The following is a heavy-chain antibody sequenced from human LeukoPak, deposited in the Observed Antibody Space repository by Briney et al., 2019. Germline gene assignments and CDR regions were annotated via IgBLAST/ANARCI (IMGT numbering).Heavy chain of an antibody. CDR2: IYWDDDK. J-gene: IGHJ4*02. CDR1: GFSLRTGGVG. D-gene: IGHD4-11*01. V-gene: IGHV2-5*02. Sequence: SGPTLVNPTQTLTLTCTFSGFSLRTGGVGVGWVRQPPGKALEWLTLIYWDDDKRYNSSLKSRLTITKDTSKNQVVLTMTNVDPVDTATYYCVHRRIYSPFDYWGQGALVTVSS. CDR3: VHRRIYSPFDY.